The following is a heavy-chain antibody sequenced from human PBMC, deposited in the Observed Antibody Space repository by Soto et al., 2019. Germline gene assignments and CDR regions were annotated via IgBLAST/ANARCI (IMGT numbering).Heavy chain of an antibody. D-gene: IGHD1-7*01. CDR3: AKNQERELPRVIDF. J-gene: IGHJ4*02. Sequence: EVQLLESGGGLVQRGGSLRLSCATSGLTFSNYAMSWVRQAPGGGLEWVSSMSGSSSTTYYADSVRGRFTISRDRSKNTLYLQMSSLRAEDTALYYCAKNQERELPRVIDFWGQGTLVTVSS. CDR2: MSGSSSTT. V-gene: IGHV3-23*01. CDR1: GLTFSNYA.